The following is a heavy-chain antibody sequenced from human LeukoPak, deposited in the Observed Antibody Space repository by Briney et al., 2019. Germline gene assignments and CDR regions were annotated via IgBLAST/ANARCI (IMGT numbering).Heavy chain of an antibody. Sequence: PSQTLSLTCTLSGGSTSIVGDYWSWIRQHPVKGLEWFGYFYYCGSTYYNPSLKSRVTISVDTSKSQFSLKLSSVTAADTAVYYCARDNRGERTPGWGYGGFDIWGQGTLVSVSS. D-gene: IGHD3-16*01. J-gene: IGHJ3*02. CDR2: FYYCGST. CDR3: ARDNRGERTPGWGYGGFDI. V-gene: IGHV4-31*03. CDR1: GGSTSIVGDY.